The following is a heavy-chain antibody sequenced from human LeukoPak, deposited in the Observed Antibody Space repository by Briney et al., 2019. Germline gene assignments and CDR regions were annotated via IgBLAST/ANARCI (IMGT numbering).Heavy chain of an antibody. J-gene: IGHJ3*02. V-gene: IGHV4-34*01. CDR1: GGSFSGYY. CDR2: INHSGST. Sequence: SETLSLTCAVYGGSFSGYYWSWIRQPPGKGLEWIGEINHSGSTNYNPSLKSRVTISVDTSKNQFSLKLSSVTAADTAVYYCASKVAGRAFDIWGQGTMVTVSS. D-gene: IGHD6-19*01. CDR3: ASKVAGRAFDI.